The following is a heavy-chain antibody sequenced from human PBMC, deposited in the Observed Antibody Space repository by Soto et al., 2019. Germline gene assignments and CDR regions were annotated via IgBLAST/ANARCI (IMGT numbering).Heavy chain of an antibody. CDR1: GGSISSGGYY. CDR2: IYYSGST. V-gene: IGHV4-31*03. J-gene: IGHJ4*02. D-gene: IGHD2-15*01. CDR3: AGASGGGKVDY. Sequence: SETLSLTCTVSGGSISSGGYYWSWIRQHPGKGLEWIGYIYYSGSTYYNPSLKSRVTISVDTSKNQFSLKLGSVTAADTAVYYCAGASGGGKVDYWGQGTLVTVSS.